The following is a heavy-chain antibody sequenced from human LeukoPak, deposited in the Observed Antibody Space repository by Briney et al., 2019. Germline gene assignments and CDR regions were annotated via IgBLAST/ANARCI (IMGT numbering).Heavy chain of an antibody. J-gene: IGHJ4*02. CDR3: ARDEEGGALDY. V-gene: IGHV4-61*08. CDR1: GGSISSGGYY. D-gene: IGHD3-16*01. Sequence: SETLSITCTVSGGSISSGGYYWSWIRQPPGKGLEWIGYIYYSGSTNYNPSLKSRVTISVDTSKSQFSLKLSSVTAADTAVYYCARDEEGGALDYWGQGTLVTVSS. CDR2: IYYSGST.